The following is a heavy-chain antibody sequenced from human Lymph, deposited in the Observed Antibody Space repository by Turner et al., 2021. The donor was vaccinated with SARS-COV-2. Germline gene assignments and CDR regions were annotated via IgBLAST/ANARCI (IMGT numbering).Heavy chain of an antibody. CDR2: INPSGGST. J-gene: IGHJ6*02. CDR1: GYLFTSYY. Sequence: QVPLVQSGAEVKKPGASVKVSCKASGYLFTSYYMHWVRQAPGQGLEWMGIINPSGGSTTYAQKFQGRVTMTRDTSTSTVYMELSSLISEDTAVYYCARDPPIQIWVDYFYYGMDVWGQGTTVTVSS. V-gene: IGHV1-46*01. D-gene: IGHD5-18*01. CDR3: ARDPPIQIWVDYFYYGMDV.